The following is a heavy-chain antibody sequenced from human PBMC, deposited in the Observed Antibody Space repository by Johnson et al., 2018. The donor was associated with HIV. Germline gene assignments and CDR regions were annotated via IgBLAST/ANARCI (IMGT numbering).Heavy chain of an antibody. D-gene: IGHD6-6*01. CDR3: AREGIAARPGAFDI. CDR2: ISWNGGST. J-gene: IGHJ3*02. Sequence: VQLVESGGGVVQPGRSLRLSCAASGFTFDDYAMHWVRQAPGKGLEWVSSISWNGGSTGYADSVKGRFTISRDNAKNSLYLQMNSLRAEDTALYYCAREGIAARPGAFDIWGQGTMVTVSS. CDR1: GFTFDDYA. V-gene: IGHV3-20*04.